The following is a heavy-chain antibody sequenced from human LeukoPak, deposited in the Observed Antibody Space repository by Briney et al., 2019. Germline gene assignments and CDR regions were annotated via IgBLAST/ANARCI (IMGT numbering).Heavy chain of an antibody. CDR2: IYYSGTT. D-gene: IGHD4-17*01. V-gene: IGHV4-59*01. J-gene: IGHJ5*02. Sequence: PSETLSLTCTVSGGSISSYYWNWIRQPPGKGLEWIGYIYYSGTTNYNPSLKTRVTISVDTSKNQFSLRLNSVTAADTAVYYCARHRDYGAQGGTDWFDPWGQGTLVTVSS. CDR1: GGSISSYY. CDR3: ARHRDYGAQGGTDWFDP.